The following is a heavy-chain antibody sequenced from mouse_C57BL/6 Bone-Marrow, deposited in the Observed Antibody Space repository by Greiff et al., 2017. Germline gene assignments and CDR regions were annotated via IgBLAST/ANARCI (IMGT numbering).Heavy chain of an antibody. CDR1: GYTFTSYW. Sequence: QVQLQQPGAELVMPGASVKLSCKASGYTFTSYWMHWVKQRPGQGLEWIGEIDPSDSYTNYNQKFKGKSTLTVDKSSSTAYMQLSSLTSADSAVYYCARDGYYPYYFDYWGQGTTLTVSS. V-gene: IGHV1-69*01. D-gene: IGHD2-3*01. J-gene: IGHJ2*01. CDR3: ARDGYYPYYFDY. CDR2: IDPSDSYT.